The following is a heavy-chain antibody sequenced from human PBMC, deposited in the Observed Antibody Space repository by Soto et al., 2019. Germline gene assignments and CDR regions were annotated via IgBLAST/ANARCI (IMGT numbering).Heavy chain of an antibody. CDR2: IIPLFGTA. CDR1: GGTFSTYT. Sequence: SVKVSCKASGGTFSTYTMTWVRQAPGQGLEWMGGIIPLFGTANYAQKFQGRVTITADESTSTAYMELSSLRSEDTAVYYCARSQDSSGYWNNCFDPWGQGTLVTVSS. J-gene: IGHJ5*02. D-gene: IGHD3-22*01. V-gene: IGHV1-69*13. CDR3: ARSQDSSGYWNNCFDP.